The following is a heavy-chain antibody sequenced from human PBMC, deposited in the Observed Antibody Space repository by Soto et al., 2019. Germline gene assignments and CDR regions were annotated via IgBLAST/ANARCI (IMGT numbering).Heavy chain of an antibody. CDR2: INPNSGGT. V-gene: IGHV1-2*02. CDR3: ARDAGLTTFGVPHNGHGMDV. J-gene: IGHJ6*02. Sequence: GASVKVSCKASGYTFTGYYMHWVRQAPGQGLEWMGWINPNSGGTNYAQKFQGRVTMTRDTSISTAYMELSRLRSDDTAVYYCARDAGLTTFGVPHNGHGMDVWGQGTTVTVSS. D-gene: IGHD3-3*01. CDR1: GYTFTGYY.